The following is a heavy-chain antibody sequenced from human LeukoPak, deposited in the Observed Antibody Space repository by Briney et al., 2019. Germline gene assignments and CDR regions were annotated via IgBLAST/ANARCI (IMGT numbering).Heavy chain of an antibody. CDR1: GYSFTSYW. Sequence: GESLKISCKGSGYSFTSYWISWVRQMPGKGLEWMGRIDPSDSYTNYSPSFQGHVTISADKSISNAYLQWSSLKASDTAMYYCSLYGDYFDYWGQGTLVTVSS. CDR3: SLYGDYFDY. CDR2: IDPSDSYT. D-gene: IGHD4-17*01. J-gene: IGHJ4*02. V-gene: IGHV5-10-1*01.